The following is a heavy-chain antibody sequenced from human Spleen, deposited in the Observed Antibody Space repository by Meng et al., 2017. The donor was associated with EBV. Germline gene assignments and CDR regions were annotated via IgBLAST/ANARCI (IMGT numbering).Heavy chain of an antibody. CDR1: GFTISKYA. J-gene: IGHJ4*02. CDR3: AREGWTGGYFDY. V-gene: IGHV3-23*01. CDR2: ISARSGTI. Sequence: EVQLLGSGGGLIQAGGSMRISCGDSGFTISKYAMTWVRQAPGKGLEWVPSISARSGTIYYADSVKGRFTISRDNSQNTLYLQMDSLRAEDTAVYYCAREGWTGGYFDYWGQGTLVTVSS. D-gene: IGHD3-16*01.